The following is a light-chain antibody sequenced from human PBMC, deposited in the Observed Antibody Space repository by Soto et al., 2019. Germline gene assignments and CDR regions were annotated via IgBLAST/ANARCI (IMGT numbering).Light chain of an antibody. V-gene: IGLV2-14*01. Sequence: QSALTQPASVSGSPGQSITISCTGTSSDVGGYNYVSWYQQHPGKAPKLMIYDVSNRPSGVSNRFSGSKSGNTASLTISGLQAEDEADYYCSSYTCSSPPVVFGGGTKLTVL. CDR3: SSYTCSSPPVV. CDR2: DVS. J-gene: IGLJ2*01. CDR1: SSDVGGYNY.